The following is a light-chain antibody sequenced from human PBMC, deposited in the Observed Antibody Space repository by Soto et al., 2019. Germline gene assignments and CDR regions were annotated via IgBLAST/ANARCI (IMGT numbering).Light chain of an antibody. J-gene: IGLJ1*01. CDR2: EVT. CDR1: SSDVGYYDY. Sequence: QSALTQPPSASGFPGQSVTISCTGTSSDVGYYDYVSWYQQHPGKAPKLVIYEVTKRPSGVPDRVSASKSGNTASLTVSGLRAEDEADYYCSSYAGSNNFVFGSGTKLTV. V-gene: IGLV2-8*01. CDR3: SSYAGSNNFV.